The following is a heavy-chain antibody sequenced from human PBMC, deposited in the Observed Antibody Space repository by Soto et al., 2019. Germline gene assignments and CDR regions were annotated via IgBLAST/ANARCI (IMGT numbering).Heavy chain of an antibody. J-gene: IGHJ4*02. CDR2: LSGDGNKK. V-gene: IGHV3-30*18. D-gene: IGHD3-9*01. Sequence: QVPLGESGGGVVQPGRSLRLSCAASGFTFSSYGMHWVRQATGKGLEWVAVLSGDGNKKYYVDSLKGRCTISRDKSNNALYLQTDCPRVEATAVYYCSKWRDYEMLTGYHNDWCQGTLVTVSA. CDR3: SKWRDYEMLTGYHND. CDR1: GFTFSSYG.